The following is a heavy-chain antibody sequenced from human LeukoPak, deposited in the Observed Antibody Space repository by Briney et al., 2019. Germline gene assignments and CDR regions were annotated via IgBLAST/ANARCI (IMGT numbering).Heavy chain of an antibody. V-gene: IGHV4-39*01. Sequence: SETLSLTCTVSGASVSSSSYYWEWIRQPPGKGLEWVGSIFYTGSTNYNPSLKGRVTMSVDTSKNQFSLRLSSVTATDTAVYYCATRRSGSHPYYWGQGTLVTVSS. D-gene: IGHD1-26*01. CDR3: ATRRSGSHPYY. J-gene: IGHJ4*02. CDR1: GASVSSSSYY. CDR2: IFYTGST.